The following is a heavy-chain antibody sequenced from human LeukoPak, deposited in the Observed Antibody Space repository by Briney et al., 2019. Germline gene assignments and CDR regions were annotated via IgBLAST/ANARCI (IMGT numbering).Heavy chain of an antibody. J-gene: IGHJ3*02. D-gene: IGHD1-26*01. CDR3: ARGGSYLSAFDI. V-gene: IGHV3-30*04. Sequence: GRSLRLSCAASGFTFSSYAMHWVRQAPGKGLEWVAVIPYDGSNKYYADSVKGQFTISRDNSKNTLYLQMNSLRAEDTAVYYCARGGSYLSAFDIWGQGTMVTVSS. CDR1: GFTFSSYA. CDR2: IPYDGSNK.